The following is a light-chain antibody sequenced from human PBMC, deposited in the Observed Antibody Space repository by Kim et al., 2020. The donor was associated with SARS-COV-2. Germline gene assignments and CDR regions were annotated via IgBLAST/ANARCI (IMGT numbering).Light chain of an antibody. CDR1: SGHSNYA. Sequence: SVKLTCTLSSGHSNYAIAWHQQQPEKGPRYLMKLNSDGSHSKGDGIPDRFSGSSSGAERYLTISSLQSEDEADYYCQTWGTGIVVFAGGTQLTVL. CDR2: LNSDGSH. J-gene: IGLJ2*01. CDR3: QTWGTGIVV. V-gene: IGLV4-69*02.